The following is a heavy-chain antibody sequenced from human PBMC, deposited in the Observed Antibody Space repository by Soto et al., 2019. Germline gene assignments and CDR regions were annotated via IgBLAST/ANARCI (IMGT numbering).Heavy chain of an antibody. V-gene: IGHV2-5*02. D-gene: IGHD2-21*02. CDR2: IYWDDDK. J-gene: IGHJ6*02. CDR1: AFSLSTGGVG. Sequence: SGPTLVNPTQTLTLTCTFSAFSLSTGGVGVGWIRQPPGKALEWLALIYWDDDKRYSPSLRSRLTITKDTSKNQVVLTMTNMDPVDTATYYCIQSRCGGDCLQSYASYYYYGXDVWGQGTTVTVSS. CDR3: IQSRCGGDCLQSYASYYYYGXDV.